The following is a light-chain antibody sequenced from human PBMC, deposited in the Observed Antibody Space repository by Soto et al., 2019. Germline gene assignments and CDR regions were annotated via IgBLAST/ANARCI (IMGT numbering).Light chain of an antibody. V-gene: IGLV2-23*01. Sequence: QSARTQPACVSVSPGQSITISCTGSSSAVGSYRFVSWYQHHPGKVPKLIIYEGSKRPSGVSNRFSGSEPGNTASLTISGLQAEDEADYYCCSSAPSRTFVFGTGTKVTVL. CDR3: CSSAPSRTFV. CDR1: SSAVGSYRF. CDR2: EGS. J-gene: IGLJ1*01.